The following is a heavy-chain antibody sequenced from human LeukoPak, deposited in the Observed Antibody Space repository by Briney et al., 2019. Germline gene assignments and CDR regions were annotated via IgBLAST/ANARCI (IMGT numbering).Heavy chain of an antibody. J-gene: IGHJ4*02. CDR1: GGSISSYYW. V-gene: IGHV2-5*08. CDR3: AHSFVLYGDKPTFDY. D-gene: IGHD4-17*01. Sequence: TLSLTCTVPGGSISSYYWSWIRQPPGKALEWLALIYWDDDKRYSPSLKSRLTITKDTSKNQVVLTMTNMDPVDTATYYCAHSFVLYGDKPTFDYWGQGTLVTVSS. CDR2: IYWDDDK.